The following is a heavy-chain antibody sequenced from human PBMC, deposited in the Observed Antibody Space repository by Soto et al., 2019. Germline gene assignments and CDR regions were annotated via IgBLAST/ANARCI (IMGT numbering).Heavy chain of an antibody. CDR1: GGTFSSYA. D-gene: IGHD3-22*01. J-gene: IGHJ3*02. CDR2: IIPIFGTA. V-gene: IGHV1-69*06. CDR3: ARDKRSSHDSSGDYFGNAFDI. Sequence: QVQLVQSGAEVKKPGSSVKVSCKASGGTFSSYAISWVRQAPGQGLEWMGGIIPIFGTANYAQKFQGRVTITADKSTSTAYMELSSLRSEDTAVYYCARDKRSSHDSSGDYFGNAFDIWGQGTMVTVSS.